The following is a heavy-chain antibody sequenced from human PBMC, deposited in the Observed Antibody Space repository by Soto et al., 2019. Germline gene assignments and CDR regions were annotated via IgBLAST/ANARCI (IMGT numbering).Heavy chain of an antibody. D-gene: IGHD3-22*01. Sequence: SDTLSLTCTVSGGSISSYYWSWIRQPPGKGLEWIGYIYYSGSTNYNPSLKSRVTISVDTSKNQFSLKLSSVTAADTAVYYCARYYYDSSGYYATDYFDYWGQGTLVTVSS. CDR2: IYYSGST. CDR1: GGSISSYY. CDR3: ARYYYDSSGYYATDYFDY. V-gene: IGHV4-59*12. J-gene: IGHJ4*02.